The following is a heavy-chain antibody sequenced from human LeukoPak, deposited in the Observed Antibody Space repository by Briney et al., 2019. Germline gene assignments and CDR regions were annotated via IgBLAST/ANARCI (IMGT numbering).Heavy chain of an antibody. Sequence: SETLSLTCAVYGGSFSGYYWSWIRQPPGKGLEWIGEINHSGSTNYNLSLKSRVTISVDTSKNQFSLKLSSVTAADTAVYYCARANTHTGYCSSTSCSDYWGQGTLVTVSS. CDR3: ARANTHTGYCSSTSCSDY. CDR1: GGSFSGYY. CDR2: INHSGST. J-gene: IGHJ4*02. D-gene: IGHD2-2*01. V-gene: IGHV4-34*01.